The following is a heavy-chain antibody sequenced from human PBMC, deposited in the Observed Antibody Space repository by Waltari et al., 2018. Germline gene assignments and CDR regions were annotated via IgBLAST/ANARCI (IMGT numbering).Heavy chain of an antibody. J-gene: IGHJ3*02. CDR2: IYYSGSN. D-gene: IGHD3-22*01. V-gene: IGHV4-39*01. CDR1: GGSISSSSYY. CDR3: ARQDYYDSSGLDAFDI. Sequence: QLQLQASGPGLVKPSETLSLPCTVSGGSISSSSYYWGWIRQPPGEGLEWIGSIYYSGSNYYHPSLKGRVTISVDTSKNQFSLKLSSVTAADTAVYYCARQDYYDSSGLDAFDIWGQGTMVTVSS.